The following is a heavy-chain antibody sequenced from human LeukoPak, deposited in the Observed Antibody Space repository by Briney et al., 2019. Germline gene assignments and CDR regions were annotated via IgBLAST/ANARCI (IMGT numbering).Heavy chain of an antibody. D-gene: IGHD5-18*01. CDR3: ARDTGVGYSYGYDY. Sequence: PGGSLRLSCAASGFTFSSYSMNWVRQAPGEGLEWVSSISSSSSYIYYADSVKGRFTISRDNAKNSLYLQMNGLRAENTAVYYCARDTGVGYSYGYDYWGQGTLVTVSS. CDR1: GFTFSSYS. V-gene: IGHV3-21*01. CDR2: ISSSSSYI. J-gene: IGHJ4*02.